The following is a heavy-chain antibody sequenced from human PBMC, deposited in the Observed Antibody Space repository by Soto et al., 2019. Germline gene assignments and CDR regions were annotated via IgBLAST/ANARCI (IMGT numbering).Heavy chain of an antibody. J-gene: IGHJ4*02. D-gene: IGHD2-8*01. CDR2: IYYSGRT. V-gene: IGHV4-39*01. Sequence: SETLSLTCTVTGDSINSRSYYWGWIRQPPGKGLEWIGSIYYSGRTYNNPSLRSRVSISIDTSKDQFSLKLKSVTAADTALYFCARQRCPVATQAYLDVWAQGSLVTVSS. CDR1: GDSINSRSYY. CDR3: ARQRCPVATQAYLDV.